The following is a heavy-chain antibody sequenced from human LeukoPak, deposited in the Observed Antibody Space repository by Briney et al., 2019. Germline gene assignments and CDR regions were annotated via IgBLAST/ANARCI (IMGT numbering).Heavy chain of an antibody. J-gene: IGHJ4*02. CDR2: IDHSGST. Sequence: SETLSLTCAVYVESFSGYYWTWICQPPGKGLEWIGEIDHSGSTNYNPSLKSRVTMSSDTSKNQFSLKMKSMTAADTAVYYCAGARGTVAIDYWGQGTRVTVSS. CDR1: VESFSGYY. CDR3: AGARGTVAIDY. V-gene: IGHV4-34*01. D-gene: IGHD5-12*01.